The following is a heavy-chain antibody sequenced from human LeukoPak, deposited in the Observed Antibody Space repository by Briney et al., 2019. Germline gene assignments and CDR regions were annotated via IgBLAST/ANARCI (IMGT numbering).Heavy chain of an antibody. Sequence: ASVTVSCKASGYTFTGYYMYWVRQAPGQGLEWMGWINPDSGGTKYAQKFQGRVTMTRDTSIRTAYMELSRLRSDETAVYYCARGAGYCSGGSCSKYDNWGQGALVTVSS. J-gene: IGHJ4*02. CDR3: ARGAGYCSGGSCSKYDN. CDR1: GYTFTGYY. V-gene: IGHV1-2*02. CDR2: INPDSGGT. D-gene: IGHD2-15*01.